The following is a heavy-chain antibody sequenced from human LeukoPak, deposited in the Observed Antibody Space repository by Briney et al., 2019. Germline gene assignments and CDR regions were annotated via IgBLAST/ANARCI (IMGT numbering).Heavy chain of an antibody. CDR3: VRDQGRSLEWLFADY. CDR1: GYTFTSYY. D-gene: IGHD3-3*01. V-gene: IGHV1-46*01. CDR2: INPSGGST. J-gene: IGHJ4*02. Sequence: ASVKVSCKASGYTFTSYYMHWVRQAPGQGLEWMGIINPSGGSTSYAQKVQGRVTMSTDTSTSTAYMELRSLRSDDTAVYYCVRDQGRSLEWLFADYWGQGTLVTVSS.